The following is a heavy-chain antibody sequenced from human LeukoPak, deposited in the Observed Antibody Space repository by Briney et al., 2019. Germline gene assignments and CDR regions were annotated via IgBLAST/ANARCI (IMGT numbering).Heavy chain of an antibody. CDR2: IYYSGST. Sequence: PSETLSLTCTVSGGSISSYYWSWIRQPPGKGLEWIGYIYYSGSTNYNPSLKSRVTISVDTSKNQFSLKLSSVTPEDTAVYYCARVEVGATQYFDYWGQGTLVTVSS. CDR1: GGSISSYY. V-gene: IGHV4-59*12. J-gene: IGHJ4*02. D-gene: IGHD1-26*01. CDR3: ARVEVGATQYFDY.